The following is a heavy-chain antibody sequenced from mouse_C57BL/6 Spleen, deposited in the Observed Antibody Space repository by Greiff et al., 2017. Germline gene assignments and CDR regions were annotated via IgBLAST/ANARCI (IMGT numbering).Heavy chain of an antibody. J-gene: IGHJ2*01. Sequence: VQLQQSGAELVRPGASVKLSCKASGYTFTDYYINWVKQRPGQGLEWIARIYPGSGNTYYHEKFKGKSTMTAEKSSSTAYMQLSSLTSEDSAVYFCARSLYYYGSSYGYFDYWGQGTTLTVSS. CDR1: GYTFTDYY. CDR2: IYPGSGNT. D-gene: IGHD1-1*01. CDR3: ARSLYYYGSSYGYFDY. V-gene: IGHV1-76*01.